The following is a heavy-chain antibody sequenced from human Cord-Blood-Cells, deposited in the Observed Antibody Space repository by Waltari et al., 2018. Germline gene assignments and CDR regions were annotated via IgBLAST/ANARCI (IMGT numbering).Heavy chain of an antibody. CDR3: ASRLIYGDYVGPDY. V-gene: IGHV4-39*01. CDR1: GGSISSSSYY. J-gene: IGHJ4*02. D-gene: IGHD4-17*01. CDR2: IYYSGCT. Sequence: QLQLQESGPGLVKPSETLSLTCTVSGGSISSSSYYWGWNRQPPGKGLEWIVSIYYSGCTYYNPSLKSRVTISVDTSKNQFSLKLSSVTAADTAVYYCASRLIYGDYVGPDYWGQGTLVTVSS.